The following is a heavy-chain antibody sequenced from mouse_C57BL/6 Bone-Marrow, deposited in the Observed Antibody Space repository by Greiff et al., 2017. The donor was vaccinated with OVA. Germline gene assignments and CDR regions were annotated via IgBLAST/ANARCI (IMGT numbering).Heavy chain of an antibody. CDR2: IYPSDSET. J-gene: IGHJ1*03. V-gene: IGHV1-61*01. CDR1: GYTFTSYW. D-gene: IGHD2-2*01. Sequence: QVQLQQPGAELVRPGSSVQLSCKASGYTFTSYWMDWVKQRPGQGLEWIGNIYPSDSETHYNQKFKDKATLTVDKSSSTAYMQLSSLTSEDSAVYYCARGTMVTTRYFDVWGTGTTVTVSS. CDR3: ARGTMVTTRYFDV.